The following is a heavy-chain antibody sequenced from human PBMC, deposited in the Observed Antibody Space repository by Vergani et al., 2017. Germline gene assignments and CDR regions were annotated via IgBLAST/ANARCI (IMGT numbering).Heavy chain of an antibody. D-gene: IGHD4-17*01. V-gene: IGHV3-9*01. Sequence: VQLVESGGGVVQPGRSLRLSCAASGFTFDDYAMHWVRQAPGKGLEWVSGISGNSGSIGYADAVKSRITISRDNAKNALYRQMNSLRAEDTAVYYCAKEMSHLHDYGDYGFDYWGQGTLVTVSS. CDR1: GFTFDDYA. CDR2: ISGNSGSI. CDR3: AKEMSHLHDYGDYGFDY. J-gene: IGHJ4*02.